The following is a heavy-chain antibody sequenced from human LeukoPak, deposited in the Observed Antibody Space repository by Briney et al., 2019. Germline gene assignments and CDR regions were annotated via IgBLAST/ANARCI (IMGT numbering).Heavy chain of an antibody. CDR2: IYPGDSDT. CDR1: GYSFTSYW. J-gene: IGHJ6*03. D-gene: IGHD1-26*01. V-gene: IGHV5-51*01. Sequence: GEFLKISCKGSGYSFTSYWIGWVRQMPGKGLEWMGIIYPGDSDTRYSPSFQGQVTISADKSISTAYLQWSSLKASDTAMYYCARGLGRSFYYYYMDVWGKGTTVTVSS. CDR3: ARGLGRSFYYYYMDV.